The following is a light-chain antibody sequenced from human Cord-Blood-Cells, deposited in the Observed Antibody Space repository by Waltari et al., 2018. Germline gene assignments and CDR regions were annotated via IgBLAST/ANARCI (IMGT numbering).Light chain of an antibody. CDR2: DVS. CDR3: SSYTSSSTPVV. Sequence: QSALTQPASVSGSPGQSITISCTGTSSDVGGYNYVFWYQQHPGKAPKLMIYDVSNRPSGVSNLFSGSKSGNTASLTISGLQAEDEADYYCSSYTSSSTPVVFGGGTKLTVL. V-gene: IGLV2-14*01. J-gene: IGLJ2*01. CDR1: SSDVGGYNY.